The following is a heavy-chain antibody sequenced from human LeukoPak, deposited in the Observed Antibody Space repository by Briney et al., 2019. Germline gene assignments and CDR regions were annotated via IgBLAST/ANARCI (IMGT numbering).Heavy chain of an antibody. CDR3: ARGLRYCSSTSCYAY. Sequence: GASVKVSCKASGYTFTGYDINWVRQATGQGLEWMGWMNPNSGNTGYAQKFQGRVTMTRNTSISTAYMELSSLRSEDTAVYYCARGLRYCSSTSCYAYWGQGTLVTVSS. J-gene: IGHJ4*02. D-gene: IGHD2-2*01. V-gene: IGHV1-8*01. CDR2: MNPNSGNT. CDR1: GYTFTGYD.